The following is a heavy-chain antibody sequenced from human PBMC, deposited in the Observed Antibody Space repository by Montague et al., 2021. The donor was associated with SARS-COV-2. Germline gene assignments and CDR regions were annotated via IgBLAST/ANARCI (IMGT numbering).Heavy chain of an antibody. J-gene: IGHJ5*02. Sequence: SETLSLTCTVSGGSISSYYWSWIRQPPGKGLEWIGYIYYSGSTNYNPSLKSRVTISVDTSKNQFSLKLSSVTAADTAVYYCARGIPIAAAWINWFDPWGQGTLVTVSS. CDR3: ARGIPIAAAWINWFDP. CDR1: GGSISSYY. D-gene: IGHD6-13*01. CDR2: IYYSGST. V-gene: IGHV4-59*01.